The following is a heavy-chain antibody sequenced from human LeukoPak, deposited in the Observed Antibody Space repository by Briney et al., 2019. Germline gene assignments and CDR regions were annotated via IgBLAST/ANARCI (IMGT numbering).Heavy chain of an antibody. D-gene: IGHD3-16*01. V-gene: IGHV3-30*04. Sequence: GGSLRLSCAASGFTFSNYPMHWVRQAPGKGLEWVAAISYIETHNSYVDSVKGRFTISRDNSKNTLYLQMNSLRGEDTAVYFCARGGGLDVWGQGATVTVSS. CDR2: ISYIETHN. CDR3: ARGGGLDV. J-gene: IGHJ6*02. CDR1: GFTFSNYP.